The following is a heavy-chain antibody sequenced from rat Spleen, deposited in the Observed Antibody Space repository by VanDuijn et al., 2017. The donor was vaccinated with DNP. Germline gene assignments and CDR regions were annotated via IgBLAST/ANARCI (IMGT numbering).Heavy chain of an antibody. CDR1: GYSITSCCR. J-gene: IGHJ4*01. D-gene: IGHD1-4*01. CDR2: VNSAGST. CDR3: ARWPGYNPPYAMDA. Sequence: EVQLQESGPGLVKPSQSLSLPCSVTGYSITSCCRWNWIRKFPGNKLEWMGSVNSAGSTNYNPSLKSRISITRDISKNQLFLQVNSVTTEDTATYYCARWPGYNPPYAMDAWGQGTSVTVSS. V-gene: IGHV3-3*01.